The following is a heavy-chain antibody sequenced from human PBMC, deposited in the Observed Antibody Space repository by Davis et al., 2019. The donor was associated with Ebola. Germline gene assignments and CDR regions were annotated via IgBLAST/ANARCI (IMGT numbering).Heavy chain of an antibody. J-gene: IGHJ6*03. Sequence: PSETLSLTCTVSGGSISSYYWSWIRQPPGKGLEWIGYIYYSGSTNYNPSLKSRVTMSVDTSKHQFSLKLSSVTAADTAVYYCARVVAAAGIGGYYYYYMDVWGKGTTVTVSS. CDR3: ARVVAAAGIGGYYYYYMDV. CDR1: GGSISSYY. CDR2: IYYSGST. V-gene: IGHV4-59*12. D-gene: IGHD6-13*01.